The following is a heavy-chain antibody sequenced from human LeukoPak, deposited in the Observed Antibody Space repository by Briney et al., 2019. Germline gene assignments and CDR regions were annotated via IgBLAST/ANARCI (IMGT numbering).Heavy chain of an antibody. CDR1: GGSISSHY. D-gene: IGHD6-6*01. J-gene: IGHJ5*02. CDR2: IYYSGST. Sequence: SETLSLTCTVSGGSISSHYWSWIRQPPGKGLEWIGYIYYSGSTNYNPSLKSRVTISVDTSKNQFSLKLSSVTAADTAVYYCARGEQPVNWFDPWGQGTLVTVSS. CDR3: ARGEQPVNWFDP. V-gene: IGHV4-59*11.